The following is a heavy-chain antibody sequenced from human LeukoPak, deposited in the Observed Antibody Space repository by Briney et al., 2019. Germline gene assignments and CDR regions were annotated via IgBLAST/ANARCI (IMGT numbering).Heavy chain of an antibody. Sequence: GGSLRLSCAASGFTFSRYSMNSVRPAPGKGLAWISYISSSSGTIYYADTVKARFTISRDNAKNSLYLQIHSLRGEDTAVYYCARVGWAIITYYHFYMDVWGKGTTVTVSS. D-gene: IGHD5-24*01. CDR3: ARVGWAIITYYHFYMDV. J-gene: IGHJ6*03. CDR1: GFTFSRYS. V-gene: IGHV3-48*04. CDR2: ISSSSGTI.